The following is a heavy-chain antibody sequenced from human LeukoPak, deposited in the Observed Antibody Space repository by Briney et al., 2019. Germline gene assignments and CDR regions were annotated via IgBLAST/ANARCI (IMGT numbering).Heavy chain of an antibody. Sequence: SETLSLTCAVYGGSFSDYFWGWIRQPPGKGLEWIGEINHSGVTYYNPSLKSRVTISVDTSKNQFSLKLSSVTAADTAVYYCARGEVGSSWIPYYFDYWGQGTLVTVSS. CDR1: GGSFSDYF. CDR2: INHSGVT. J-gene: IGHJ4*02. V-gene: IGHV4-34*01. CDR3: ARGEVGSSWIPYYFDY. D-gene: IGHD6-13*01.